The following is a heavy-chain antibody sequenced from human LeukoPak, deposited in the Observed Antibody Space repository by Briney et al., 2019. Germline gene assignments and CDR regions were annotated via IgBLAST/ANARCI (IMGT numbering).Heavy chain of an antibody. CDR1: GGPISSYY. Sequence: SETLSFTCTVSGGPISSYYWSWIRQPPGKGLEWIGYIYDSGSTYYNPSLKSRITISVDTSENRFSLKLSSVTATDTAVYYCARDCSGGSCYGAFDIWGQGAMVTVSS. CDR2: IYDSGST. V-gene: IGHV4-30-4*01. CDR3: ARDCSGGSCYGAFDI. J-gene: IGHJ3*02. D-gene: IGHD2-15*01.